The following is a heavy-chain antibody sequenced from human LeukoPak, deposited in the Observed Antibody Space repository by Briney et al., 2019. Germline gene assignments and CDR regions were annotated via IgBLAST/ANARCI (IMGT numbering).Heavy chain of an antibody. CDR1: GDSVSSNSAA. V-gene: IGHV6-1*01. CDR2: TYYRSKWYI. CDR3: ARGYCTNGVCYNFDY. J-gene: IGHJ4*02. D-gene: IGHD2-8*01. Sequence: SQTLSLTCAISGDSVSSNSAAWNWIRQSPSRGLEWLGRTYYRSKWYIDYAVSVKRRITINPDTSKNQFSLQLNSVTPEDTAVYYCARGYCTNGVCYNFDYWGQGTLVTVSS.